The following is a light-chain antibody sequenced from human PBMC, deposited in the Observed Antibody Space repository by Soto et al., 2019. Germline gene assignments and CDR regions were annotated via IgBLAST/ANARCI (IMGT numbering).Light chain of an antibody. CDR1: RSDVGDYNY. CDR3: SSYAGSNNYVV. CDR2: EVG. V-gene: IGLV2-8*01. Sequence: QSALTQPPSASGSPGQSVTISWTGTRSDVGDYNYVSWYQHHPGKAPKLMIYEVGKWPSGVPDRFSGSKSGNTASLTVSGLQAEDEADYYCSSYAGSNNYVVFGGGTKLTVL. J-gene: IGLJ2*01.